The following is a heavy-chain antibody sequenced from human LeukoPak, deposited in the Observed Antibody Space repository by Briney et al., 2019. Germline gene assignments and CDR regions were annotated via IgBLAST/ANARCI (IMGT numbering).Heavy chain of an antibody. CDR1: GFLFTSFW. V-gene: IGHV3-7*01. CDR3: ATSQTTSGRYGNAFDI. Sequence: PGGSLRLSCVGSGFLFTSFWMSWVRQAPGKGLEWVANIKEDGREKYYVDSVKGRFTISRDNAKNSLDLQMNNLRVEDTAVYYCATSQTTSGRYGNAFDIWGQGTTVTVSS. CDR2: IKEDGREK. J-gene: IGHJ3*02. D-gene: IGHD6-19*01.